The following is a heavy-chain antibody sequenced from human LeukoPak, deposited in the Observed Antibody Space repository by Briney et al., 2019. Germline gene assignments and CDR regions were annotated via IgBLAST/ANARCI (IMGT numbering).Heavy chain of an antibody. J-gene: IGHJ5*02. CDR2: IHHSGGT. CDR1: GESMIGHY. V-gene: IGHV4-34*01. D-gene: IGHD3-10*01. Sequence: SETLSLTCAVYGESMIGHYWTWIRQPPGKRLEWTGEIHHSGGTNSNPSLKNRVTMSIDMSKNQFSLKLNSVTAADTAAYFCARATASGSGRAYDRWAQGNLVPVSS. CDR3: ARATASGSGRAYDR.